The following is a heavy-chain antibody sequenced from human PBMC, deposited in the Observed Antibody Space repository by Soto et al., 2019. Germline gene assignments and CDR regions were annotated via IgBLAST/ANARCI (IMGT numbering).Heavy chain of an antibody. CDR1: GGTFSSYA. V-gene: IGHV1-69*01. D-gene: IGHD2-21*02. J-gene: IGHJ5*02. CDR2: IIPIFGTA. Sequence: HVQLVQSGAEVKKPGSSVKVSCKASGGTFSSYAISWVRQAPVQGLEWKGGIIPIFGTANYAQKFQGRVTITADESTSTAYMELSSLSSEDTAVYYCARDPHGGNSEGAWGQGTLVTVSS. CDR3: ARDPHGGNSEGA.